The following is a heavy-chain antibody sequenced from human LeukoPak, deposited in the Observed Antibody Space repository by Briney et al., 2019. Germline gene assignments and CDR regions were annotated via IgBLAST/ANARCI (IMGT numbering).Heavy chain of an antibody. CDR3: TTASWGMDV. Sequence: GGSLRLSCAASGFTFTIYAMTWVRQPPGKGLEWVSFIRDSGDRTYSADSVKGRFTISRDNSKNTLFLQMNSLRAEDTAVYYCTTASWGMDVWGQGTTVIVSS. J-gene: IGHJ6*02. CDR2: IRDSGDRT. CDR1: GFTFTIYA. V-gene: IGHV3-23*01.